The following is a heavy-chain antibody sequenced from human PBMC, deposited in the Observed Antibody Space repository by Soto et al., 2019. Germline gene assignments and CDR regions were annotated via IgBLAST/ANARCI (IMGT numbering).Heavy chain of an antibody. CDR3: TRDYIAVANWFDP. V-gene: IGHV3-15*01. Sequence: GGSLRLSCAASGFTFSNAWMSWVRQAPGKGLEWVGRIKSKTDGGTTDYAEPVKGRFTITRDDSKNTLYLQMNSLKTEDTAVYYCTRDYIAVANWFDPWGQGTLVTVSS. CDR1: GFTFSNAW. CDR2: IKSKTDGGTT. D-gene: IGHD6-19*01. J-gene: IGHJ5*02.